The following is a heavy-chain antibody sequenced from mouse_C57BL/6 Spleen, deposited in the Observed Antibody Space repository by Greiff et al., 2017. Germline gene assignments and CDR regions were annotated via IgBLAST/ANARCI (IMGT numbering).Heavy chain of an antibody. D-gene: IGHD1-1*01. CDR2: IWSGGST. CDR1: GFSFTSYG. J-gene: IGHJ4*01. V-gene: IGHV2-2*01. CDR3: ARNSPSTVVANYYAMDY. Sequence: VKLVESGPGLVQPSPSLSITCTVSGFSFTSYGVHWVRQSPGKGLEWLGVIWSGGSTDYNAAFISRLSISKDNSKSQVCFKMNSLQADDTAIYYCARNSPSTVVANYYAMDYWGQGTSVTVAS.